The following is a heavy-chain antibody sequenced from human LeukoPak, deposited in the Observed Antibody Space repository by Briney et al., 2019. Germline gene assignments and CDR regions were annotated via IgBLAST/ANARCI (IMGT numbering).Heavy chain of an antibody. J-gene: IGHJ4*02. CDR1: GFTVSSNY. Sequence: PGGSLRLSCAASGFTVSSNYMSWVRQAPGKGLEWVSVIYSDGRIHSADSVKGRFTISRDDSKNTLSLQMNSLRAEDTAAYYCARESGYSYGLAGFFDYWGQGTLVTVSS. D-gene: IGHD5-18*01. V-gene: IGHV3-53*01. CDR3: ARESGYSYGLAGFFDY. CDR2: IYSDGRI.